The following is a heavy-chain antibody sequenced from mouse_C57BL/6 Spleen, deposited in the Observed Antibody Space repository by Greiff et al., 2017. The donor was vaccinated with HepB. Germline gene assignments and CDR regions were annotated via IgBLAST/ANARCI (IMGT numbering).Heavy chain of an antibody. CDR1: GYTFTSYG. CDR3: ARDYGSSYGDYFDY. Sequence: QVQLKQSGAELARPGASVKLSCKASGYTFTSYGISWVKQRTGQGLEWIGEIYPRSGNTYYNEKFKGKATLTADKSSSTAYMELRSLTSEDSAVYFCARDYGSSYGDYFDYWGQGTTLTVSS. J-gene: IGHJ2*01. V-gene: IGHV1-81*01. CDR2: IYPRSGNT. D-gene: IGHD1-1*01.